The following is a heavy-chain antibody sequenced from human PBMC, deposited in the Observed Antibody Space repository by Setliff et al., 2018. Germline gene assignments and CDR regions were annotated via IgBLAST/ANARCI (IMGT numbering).Heavy chain of an antibody. D-gene: IGHD3-22*01. J-gene: IGHJ4*02. CDR3: AKGQGFYDSSATAWWVY. CDR2: IKQDGSEK. CDR1: GFTFSSYW. Sequence: PGGSLRLSCAASGFTFSSYWMSWVRQAPGKGLEWVANIKQDGSEKYYVDSVKGRFTISRDNAKNSLYLQMNSLRAEDTAVYYCAKGQGFYDSSATAWWVYWGQGTLVTVSS. V-gene: IGHV3-7*01.